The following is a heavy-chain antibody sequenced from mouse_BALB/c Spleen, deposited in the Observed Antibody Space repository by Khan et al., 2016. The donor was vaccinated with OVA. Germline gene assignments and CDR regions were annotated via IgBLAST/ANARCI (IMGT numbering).Heavy chain of an antibody. J-gene: IGHJ4*01. V-gene: IGHV9-3-1*01. CDR1: GYTFTNCG. CDR2: INTYTGEP. Sequence: QIQLVQSGPELKKPGETVKISCKASGYTFTNCGMNWVQQAPGKGLKWMGWINTYTGEPTYADDFKGRFAFSLETSANTAYLQINNLKNEDTATYFCARPPCFSYVLDYWGQGTSVTVSS. CDR3: ARPPCFSYVLDY.